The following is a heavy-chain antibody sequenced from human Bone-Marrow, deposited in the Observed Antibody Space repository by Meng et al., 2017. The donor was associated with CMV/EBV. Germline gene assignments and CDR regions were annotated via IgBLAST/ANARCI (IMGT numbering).Heavy chain of an antibody. D-gene: IGHD3-10*01. Sequence: GGSLRLSCAASGFTFSSYAMSWVRQAPGKGLEWVSAISGSGGSTYYADSVKGRFTISGDNSKNTLYLQMNSLRAEDTAVYYCAKAGITMVRGVTGYGMDVWGQGTTVTVSS. CDR3: AKAGITMVRGVTGYGMDV. CDR2: ISGSGGST. V-gene: IGHV3-23*01. J-gene: IGHJ6*02. CDR1: GFTFSSYA.